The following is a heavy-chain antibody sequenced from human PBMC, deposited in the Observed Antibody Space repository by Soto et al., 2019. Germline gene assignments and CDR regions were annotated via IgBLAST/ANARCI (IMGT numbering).Heavy chain of an antibody. V-gene: IGHV1-18*04. D-gene: IGHD2-2*01. CDR2: TSGNNDDT. CDR1: GYTFTGYY. CDR3: ARDERGTCTGSNCYYFDY. J-gene: IGHJ4*02. Sequence: ASVKVSCKASGYTFTGYYMHWMRQAPGQGLEWMAWTSGNNDDTNYAPKLQDRVTLTTDTSTGTAYMELRSLRSDDTAVYYCARDERGTCTGSNCYYFDYWGQGTLVTVSS.